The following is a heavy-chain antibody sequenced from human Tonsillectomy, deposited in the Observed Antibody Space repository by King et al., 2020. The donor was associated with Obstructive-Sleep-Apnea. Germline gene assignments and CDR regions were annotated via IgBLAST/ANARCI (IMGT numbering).Heavy chain of an antibody. CDR3: ARIRYYYDRSGYYSVYFDH. J-gene: IGHJ4*02. D-gene: IGHD3-22*01. Sequence: TLKESGPVLVKPPETLTLTCTVSGFSLSNGRMGVSWIRQPPGKALEWLAHIFSNDEKSYSTSLRSRLTISKDTSKSQVVLTMTNMDPVDTATYYCARIRYYYDRSGYYSVYFDHWGQGALVTVSS. CDR2: IFSNDEK. CDR1: GFSLSNGRMG. V-gene: IGHV2-26*01.